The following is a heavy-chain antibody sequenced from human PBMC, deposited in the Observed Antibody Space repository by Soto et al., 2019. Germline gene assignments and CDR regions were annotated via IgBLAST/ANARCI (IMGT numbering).Heavy chain of an antibody. CDR2: ISGSGGST. J-gene: IGHJ6*01. V-gene: IGHV3-23*01. D-gene: IGHD5-18*01. Sequence: GGSLRLSYAASGFTFSSYAMSWVRQPPGKGLEWVSAISGSGGSTYYADSVKGRFTISRDNSKNTLYLQMNSLRAEDTAVYYCAKGRGYGDRPYGMDVWARGSTDSVYS. CDR1: GFTFSSYA. CDR3: AKGRGYGDRPYGMDV.